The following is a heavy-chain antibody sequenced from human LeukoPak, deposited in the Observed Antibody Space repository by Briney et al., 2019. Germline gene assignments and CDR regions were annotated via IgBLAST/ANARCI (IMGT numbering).Heavy chain of an antibody. J-gene: IGHJ4*02. Sequence: SETLSLTCTVSGGSISSYYWSWIRQPPGKGLEWIGYIYYSGSTNYNPSLKSRVTISVDTSKNQFSLKLSSVTAADTAVYYCARAPSRTYPPDYWGQGTLVTVSS. D-gene: IGHD2-2*01. V-gene: IGHV4-59*01. CDR2: IYYSGST. CDR3: ARAPSRTYPPDY. CDR1: GGSISSYY.